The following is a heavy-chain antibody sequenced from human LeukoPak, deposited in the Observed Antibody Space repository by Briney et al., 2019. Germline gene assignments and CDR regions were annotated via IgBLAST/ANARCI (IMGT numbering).Heavy chain of an antibody. D-gene: IGHD6-19*01. Sequence: GESLKISYKGSGYIFSDYWIAWVRQMPGKGLEWMGIIYPGDSDTRYSPSFQGQVTISADKSISTVYLQWSSLKASDTAIYYCARSVSVYTSADYWGQGTLVTVSS. CDR1: GYIFSDYW. J-gene: IGHJ4*02. CDR3: ARSVSVYTSADY. V-gene: IGHV5-51*01. CDR2: IYPGDSDT.